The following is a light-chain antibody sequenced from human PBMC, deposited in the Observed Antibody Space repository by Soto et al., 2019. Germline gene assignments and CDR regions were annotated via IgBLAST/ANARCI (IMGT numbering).Light chain of an antibody. J-gene: IGKJ5*01. Sequence: DIQMTQFPSAMSASVGDRVTITCRASQGIHKYLAWFQQKPGKVPKRLIYGASNLQSGVPSRFSGSGSGTEFTLTISSLQPEDFATYYCLQHNFYPPTFGQGTRLE. V-gene: IGKV1-17*03. CDR2: GAS. CDR3: LQHNFYPPT. CDR1: QGIHKY.